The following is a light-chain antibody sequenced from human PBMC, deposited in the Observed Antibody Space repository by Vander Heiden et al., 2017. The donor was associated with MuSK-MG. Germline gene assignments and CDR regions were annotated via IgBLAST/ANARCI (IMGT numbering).Light chain of an antibody. CDR2: DDS. Sequence: SYVLTQPPSVSVAPGKTARITCGGNNIGSKSVHWYQQKPGQAPVLVVYDDSDRPSGIPELFSGSNSGNTATLTISRVEARDEADYYCQVWDSSSDHPVPVFGGGTKLTVL. J-gene: IGLJ3*02. V-gene: IGLV3-21*03. CDR1: NIGSKS. CDR3: QVWDSSSDHPVPV.